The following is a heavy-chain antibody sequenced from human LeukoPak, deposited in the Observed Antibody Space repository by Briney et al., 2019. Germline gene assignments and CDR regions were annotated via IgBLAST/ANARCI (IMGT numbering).Heavy chain of an antibody. V-gene: IGHV4-30-2*01. CDR2: IYHSGST. Sequence: PSETLSLTCTVSGGSISSGGYSWSWIRQPPGKGLEWIGYIYHSGSTYYNPSPKSRVTISVDRSKNQFSLKLSSVTAADTAVYYCAREKTAPLYYFDYWGQGTLVTVSS. CDR3: AREKTAPLYYFDY. J-gene: IGHJ4*02. CDR1: GGSISSGGYS.